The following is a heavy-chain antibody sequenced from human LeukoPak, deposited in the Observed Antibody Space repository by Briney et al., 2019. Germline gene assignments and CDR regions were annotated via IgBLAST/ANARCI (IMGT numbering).Heavy chain of an antibody. CDR1: GFTFSSYS. J-gene: IGHJ4*02. D-gene: IGHD1-26*01. CDR2: ISSSSSYI. V-gene: IGHV3-21*01. Sequence: GGSLRLPCAASGFTFSSYSMNWVRQAPGKGLEWVSSISSSSSYIYYADSVKGRFTISRDNAKNSLYLQMNSLRAEDTAVYYCAREGRVGATTGGQGTLVTVSS. CDR3: AREGRVGATT.